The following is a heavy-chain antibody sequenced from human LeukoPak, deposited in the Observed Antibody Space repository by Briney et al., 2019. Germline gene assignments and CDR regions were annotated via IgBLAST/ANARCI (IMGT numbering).Heavy chain of an antibody. D-gene: IGHD3-10*01. CDR1: GYTLTSYY. V-gene: IGHV1-18*04. CDR2: ISAYNGNT. Sequence: ASVKVSCKASGYTLTSYYMHWVRQAPGQGLEWMGWISAYNGNTNYAQKLQGRVTMTTDTSTSTAYMELRSLRSDDTAVYYCARARGSEAPDYWGQGTLVTVSS. J-gene: IGHJ4*02. CDR3: ARARGSEAPDY.